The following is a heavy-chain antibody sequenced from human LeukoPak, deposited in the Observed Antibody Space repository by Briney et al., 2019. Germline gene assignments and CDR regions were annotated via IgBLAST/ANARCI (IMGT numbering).Heavy chain of an antibody. CDR2: ISYDGSNK. Sequence: GGSLRLSCAASGFTFSSYAMHWVRQAPGKGLEWVAVISYDGSNKYYADSVKGRFTISRDNSKNTLYLQMNSLRPEDTAVYYCARCTASCYANAFDVWGQGTLLTVSS. CDR3: ARCTASCYANAFDV. J-gene: IGHJ3*01. D-gene: IGHD2-2*01. CDR1: GFTFSSYA. V-gene: IGHV3-30-3*01.